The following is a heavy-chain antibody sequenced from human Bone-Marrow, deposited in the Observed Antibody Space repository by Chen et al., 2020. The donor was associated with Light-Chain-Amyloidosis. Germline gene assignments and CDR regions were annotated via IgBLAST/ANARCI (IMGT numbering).Heavy chain of an antibody. Sequence: EVQLEQSGPEVKKPGESLKISCKGSGYTFPNYWIGWVRQMPGKGLEWMGVIYPGDSDARYSPSFEGQVTISADKSITTAYLQWRSLKASDTAMYYCARRRDGYNVDYWGQGTLVTVSS. CDR3: ARRRDGYNVDY. CDR1: GYTFPNYW. D-gene: IGHD5-12*01. CDR2: IYPGDSDA. V-gene: IGHV5-51*01. J-gene: IGHJ4*02.